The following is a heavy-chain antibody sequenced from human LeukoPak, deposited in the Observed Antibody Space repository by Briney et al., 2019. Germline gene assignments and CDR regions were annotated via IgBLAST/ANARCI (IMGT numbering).Heavy chain of an antibody. CDR3: AKSLRGDYFDY. CDR1: GFTFSSYA. D-gene: IGHD2-15*01. CDR2: ISGSGGST. Sequence: GGSLRLSCADSGFTFSSYAMSWVRHAPGKGLEWVSAISGSGGSTYYADSVKGRFTISRDNSKNTLYLQMNSLRAEDTAVYYCAKSLRGDYFDYWGQGTLVTVSS. V-gene: IGHV3-23*01. J-gene: IGHJ4*02.